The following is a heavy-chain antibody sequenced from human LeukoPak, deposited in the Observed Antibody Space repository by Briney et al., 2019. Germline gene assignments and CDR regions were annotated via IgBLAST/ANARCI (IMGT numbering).Heavy chain of an antibody. CDR2: ISTSSTYI. CDR3: AREGGTINDALDI. V-gene: IGHV3-21*01. Sequence: GGSLRLSCAASGFTFSSYSLNWDRPPPGKGLEWVSSISTSSTYIYYADSVKGRFTISRDNARNSLFLQMNSLRAEDTAVYYCAREGGTINDALDIWGQGTMVTVSS. J-gene: IGHJ3*02. D-gene: IGHD1/OR15-1a*01. CDR1: GFTFSSYS.